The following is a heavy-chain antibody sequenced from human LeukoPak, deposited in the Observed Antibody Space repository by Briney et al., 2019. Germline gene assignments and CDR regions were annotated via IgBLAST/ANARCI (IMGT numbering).Heavy chain of an antibody. J-gene: IGHJ6*03. CDR3: ARGVYDSSGYYSYYYYYMDV. V-gene: IGHV4-39*07. Sequence: SETLSLTCTVSGGSISSSSYYWGWIRQPPGKGLEWIGSIYYSGSTYYNPSLKGRVTMSVDTSKNQFSLKLSSVTAADTAVYYCARGVYDSSGYYSYYYYYMDVWGKGTTVTISS. CDR1: GGSISSSSYY. D-gene: IGHD3-22*01. CDR2: IYYSGST.